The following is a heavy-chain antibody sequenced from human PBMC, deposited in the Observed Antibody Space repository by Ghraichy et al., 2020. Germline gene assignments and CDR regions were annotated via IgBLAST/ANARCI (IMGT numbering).Heavy chain of an antibody. V-gene: IGHV4-59*01. CDR2: IYYSGST. Sequence: SETLSLTCTVSGGSISSYYWSWIRQPPGKGLEWIGYIYYSGSTNYNPSLKSRVTISVDTSKNQFSLKLSSVTAADTAVYYCATTPGGATTPREFDYWGQGTLVTVSS. J-gene: IGHJ4*02. CDR1: GGSISSYY. D-gene: IGHD1-26*01. CDR3: ATTPGGATTPREFDY.